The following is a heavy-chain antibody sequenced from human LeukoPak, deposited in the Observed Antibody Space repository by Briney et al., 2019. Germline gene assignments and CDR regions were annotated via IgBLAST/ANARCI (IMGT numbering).Heavy chain of an antibody. CDR1: GFTFSSYA. Sequence: GGSLRLSCAASGFTFSSYAMHWVRQAPGKGLVWVSRVKSDGSSTSYADSVKGRFTISRDNSKNTLYLQMNSLRAEDTAVYYCAKDLFGELELAPYYADYWGQGTLVTVSS. CDR2: VKSDGSST. CDR3: AKDLFGELELAPYYADY. V-gene: IGHV3-74*01. J-gene: IGHJ4*02. D-gene: IGHD1-7*01.